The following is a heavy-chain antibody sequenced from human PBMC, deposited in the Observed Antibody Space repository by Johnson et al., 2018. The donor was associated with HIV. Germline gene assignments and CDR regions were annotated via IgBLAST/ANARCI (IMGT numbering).Heavy chain of an antibody. CDR1: GFTFDDYG. V-gene: IGHV3-20*04. D-gene: IGHD3-10*01. CDR2: INWNGGST. CDR3: ARDVPPPGARSWFRESPYCDI. J-gene: IGHJ3*02. Sequence: VQLVESGGGLVQPGGSLRLSCAASGFTFDDYGMSWVRQAPGKGLEWVSGINWNGGSTGYAGSVKGRFTISRDNAKNSLYLQMNSLRAEDTALYYCARDVPPPGARSWFRESPYCDIWGQGTMVTVSS.